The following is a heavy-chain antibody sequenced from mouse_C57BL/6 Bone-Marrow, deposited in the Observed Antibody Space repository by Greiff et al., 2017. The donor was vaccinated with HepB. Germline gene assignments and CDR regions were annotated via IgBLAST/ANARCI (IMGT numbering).Heavy chain of an antibody. CDR2: IYPRSGNT. CDR3: ARSSKKITAVVDWGLYYFDY. CDR1: GYTFTSYG. V-gene: IGHV1-81*01. Sequence: VKLMESGAELARPGASVKLSCKASGYTFTSYGISWVKQRTGQGLEWIGEIYPRSGNTYYNEKFKGKATLTAAKSSSTAYMALRSLTSEDSAVYFCARSSKKITAVVDWGLYYFDYWGPGTTLTVSS. D-gene: IGHD1-1*01. J-gene: IGHJ2*01.